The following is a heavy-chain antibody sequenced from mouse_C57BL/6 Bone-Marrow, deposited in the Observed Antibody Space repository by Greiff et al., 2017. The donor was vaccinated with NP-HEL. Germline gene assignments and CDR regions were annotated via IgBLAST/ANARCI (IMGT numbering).Heavy chain of an antibody. V-gene: IGHV1-55*01. D-gene: IGHD1-1*01. J-gene: IGHJ1*03. CDR1: GYTFTSYW. Sequence: QVQLQQPGAELVKPGASVKMSCKASGYTFTSYWITWVKQRPGQGLEWIGDIYPGSGSTNYNEKFKSKATLTVDTSSSTAYMQLSSLTSEDSAVYYCARIPITTVVATGYWYFDVWGTGTTVTVSS. CDR2: IYPGSGST. CDR3: ARIPITTVVATGYWYFDV.